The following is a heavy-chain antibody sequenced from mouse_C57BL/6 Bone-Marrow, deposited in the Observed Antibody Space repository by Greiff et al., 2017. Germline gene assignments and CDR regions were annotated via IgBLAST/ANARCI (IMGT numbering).Heavy chain of an antibody. V-gene: IGHV1-15*01. CDR3: TPITTVVGY. Sequence: QVQLQQSGAELVRPGASVTLSCKASGYTFTDYEMHWVKQTPVHGLEWIGALDPETGGTAYNQKFKGKAILTADKSSSTAYMELRSLTSEASAVYYCTPITTVVGYWGQGTTLTVSS. CDR2: LDPETGGT. J-gene: IGHJ2*01. CDR1: GYTFTDYE. D-gene: IGHD1-1*01.